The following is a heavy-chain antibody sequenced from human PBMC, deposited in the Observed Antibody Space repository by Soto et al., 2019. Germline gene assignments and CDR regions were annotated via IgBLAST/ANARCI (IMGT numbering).Heavy chain of an antibody. V-gene: IGHV4-30-4*01. CDR2: IYYSGST. CDR3: ARHTMGSSRLIDY. J-gene: IGHJ4*02. D-gene: IGHD1-26*01. Sequence: SETLSLTCTVSGGSISSGDYYWSWIRQPPGKGLEWIGYIYYSGSTYYNPSLKSRVTISVDTSKNQFSLKLRSVTAADTAVYYCARHTMGSSRLIDYWGQGALVTVSS. CDR1: GGSISSGDYY.